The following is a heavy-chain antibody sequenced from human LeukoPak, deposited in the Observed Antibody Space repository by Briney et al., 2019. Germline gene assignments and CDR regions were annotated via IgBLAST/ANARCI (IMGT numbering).Heavy chain of an antibody. D-gene: IGHD3-22*01. Sequence: GGSLRLSCAASGFTFSSYAMHWVRQAPGKGLEYVSGISSNGGNIYYANSVKGRFTISRDNSKNTLYLQMGSLRAEDMAVYYCARENYYDSSGSRFYYYGMDVWGQGTTVTVSS. CDR1: GFTFSSYA. CDR2: ISSNGGNI. V-gene: IGHV3-64*01. CDR3: ARENYYDSSGSRFYYYGMDV. J-gene: IGHJ6*02.